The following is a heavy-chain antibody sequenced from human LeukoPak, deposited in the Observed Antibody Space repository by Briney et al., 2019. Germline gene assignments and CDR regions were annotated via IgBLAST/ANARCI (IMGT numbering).Heavy chain of an antibody. V-gene: IGHV3-23*01. CDR1: TFTFSIFA. CDR3: AKTAGMPAAGIDY. J-gene: IGHJ4*02. CDR2: VSDSGAST. Sequence: GGSLRLSCAASTFTFSIFAMTWVRQAPGKGLEWVSAVSDSGASTYYADSVKGRFTISRDNSKNTLYLQMNSLRAEDTAVYYCAKTAGMPAAGIDYSGQGTLVTV. D-gene: IGHD6-13*01.